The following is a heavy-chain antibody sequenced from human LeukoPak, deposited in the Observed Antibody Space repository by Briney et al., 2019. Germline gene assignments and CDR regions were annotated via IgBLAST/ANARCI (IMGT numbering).Heavy chain of an antibody. CDR2: IDLSDAYT. CDR1: GSLFTSYW. J-gene: IGHJ3*02. V-gene: IGHV5-10-1*01. Sequence: GAPLQISCKGSGSLFTSYWFSWGRRLPGKGLEGMGRIDLSDAYTNYSPSFQGHVTISADKSISTAYLQWSSLKASDTAMYYCASGVSLWFRENAFDIWGQGTMVTVSS. D-gene: IGHD3-10*01. CDR3: ASGVSLWFRENAFDI.